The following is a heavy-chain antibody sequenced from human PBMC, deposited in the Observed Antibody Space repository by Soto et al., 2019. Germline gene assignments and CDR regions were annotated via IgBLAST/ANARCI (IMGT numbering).Heavy chain of an antibody. CDR2: IKRKIDGETT. V-gene: IGHV3-15*01. J-gene: IGHJ3*02. CDR1: GFAFTHVW. CDR3: AADLYCSSNTCPGAFDI. D-gene: IGHD2-2*01. Sequence: EVQLLESGGDLAEPGGSLRLSCAASGFAFTHVWMTWVRQAPGRGLEWVGRIKRKIDGETTNYAAPVKGRFTISRDDSKNTLYLQMNSLKTDDSAVYYCAADLYCSSNTCPGAFDIWGQGTTV.